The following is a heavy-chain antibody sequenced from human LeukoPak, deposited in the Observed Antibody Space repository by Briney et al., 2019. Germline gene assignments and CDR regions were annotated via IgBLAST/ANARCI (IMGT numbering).Heavy chain of an antibody. Sequence: PGGSLRLSCAASGFTVSSNYMSWVRQAPGKGLEWVSVIYSGGSTYYADSVKGRFTISRDNSKNTLYLQMNSLRAEDTAVYYCAKGIIVVIRYYYMDVWGKGTTVTVSS. D-gene: IGHD3-22*01. V-gene: IGHV3-53*01. CDR2: IYSGGST. CDR3: AKGIIVVIRYYYMDV. J-gene: IGHJ6*03. CDR1: GFTVSSNY.